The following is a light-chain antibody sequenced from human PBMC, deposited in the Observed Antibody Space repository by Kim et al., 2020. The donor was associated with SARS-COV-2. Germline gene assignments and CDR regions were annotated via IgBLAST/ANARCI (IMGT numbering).Light chain of an antibody. Sequence: SYELTQPPSVSVAPGKTARITCGGNNIGSKSVHWYQQKPGQAPVLVVYDDSDRPSGIPARFSGSNSGNTATLTISRVEAGDEADYYCQVWDSSSDHLYVFGTGTKVTVL. J-gene: IGLJ1*01. CDR3: QVWDSSSDHLYV. V-gene: IGLV3-21*03. CDR2: DDS. CDR1: NIGSKS.